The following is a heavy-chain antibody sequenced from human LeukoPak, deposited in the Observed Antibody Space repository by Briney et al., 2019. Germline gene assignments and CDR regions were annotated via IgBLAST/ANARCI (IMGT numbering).Heavy chain of an antibody. D-gene: IGHD3-9*01. J-gene: IGHJ3*02. CDR2: MNPNSGNT. Sequence: ASVKVSCKASGYTFTSYDINWVRQATGQGLEWRGWMNPNSGNTGYAQKFQGRVTMTRNTSISTAYMELSSLRSEDTAVYYCARGRSWYDILTDDAFDIWGQGTMVTVSS. CDR1: GYTFTSYD. V-gene: IGHV1-8*01. CDR3: ARGRSWYDILTDDAFDI.